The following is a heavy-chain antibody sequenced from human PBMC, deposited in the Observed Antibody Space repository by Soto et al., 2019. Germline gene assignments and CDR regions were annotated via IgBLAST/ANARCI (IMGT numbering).Heavy chain of an antibody. CDR2: IYGSVST. Sequence: SETLSLTCAVSGVSISTYYWSWIRQPPVKGLEWIGYIYGSVSTNYNPSLKSRVTVSVDTSKNQFSLKLSSVTAADTAVYYCARVELRYFDWLFKGFDYWGQGTLVTVSS. J-gene: IGHJ4*02. CDR3: ARVELRYFDWLFKGFDY. V-gene: IGHV4-59*12. D-gene: IGHD3-9*01. CDR1: GVSISTYY.